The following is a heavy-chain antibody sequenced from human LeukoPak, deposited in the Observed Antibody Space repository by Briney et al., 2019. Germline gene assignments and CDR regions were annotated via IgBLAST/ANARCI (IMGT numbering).Heavy chain of an antibody. V-gene: IGHV5-10-1*01. CDR2: IDPSDSYT. J-gene: IGHJ4*02. CDR3: ARHGPAVAGTEYDY. Sequence: GESLKISCKGSGYRFTSYWISWVRQVPGKGLEWMGRIDPSDSYTNYSTSFQGHVTISADKSISTAYLQWSSLKASDTAMYYCARHGPAVAGTEYDYWGQGTLVTVSS. D-gene: IGHD6-19*01. CDR1: GYRFTSYW.